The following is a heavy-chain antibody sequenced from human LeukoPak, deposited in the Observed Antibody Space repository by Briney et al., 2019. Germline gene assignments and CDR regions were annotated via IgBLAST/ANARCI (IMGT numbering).Heavy chain of an antibody. Sequence: GASVKVSCKASGYTFTGYYMHWVRQAPGQGLEWMGWINPNSGGTNYAQKFQGRVTMTRDTSISTAYMELSRLRSDDTAVYYCARLGSITMVRGVIIRGDAFDIWGQGTTVTVSS. CDR1: GYTFTGYY. CDR2: INPNSGGT. D-gene: IGHD3-10*01. V-gene: IGHV1-2*02. J-gene: IGHJ3*02. CDR3: ARLGSITMVRGVIIRGDAFDI.